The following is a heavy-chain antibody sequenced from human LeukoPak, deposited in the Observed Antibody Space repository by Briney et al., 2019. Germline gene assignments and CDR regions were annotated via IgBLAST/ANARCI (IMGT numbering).Heavy chain of an antibody. J-gene: IGHJ3*02. CDR1: GFTFSSYT. V-gene: IGHV3-7*04. CDR3: ARDWQWQQLDGDAFDI. Sequence: GGSLRLSCAASGFTFSSYTMSCVRQAPGKGLEWVANIKQDGSEKYYVDSVKGRFTISRDNAKNSLFLQMNSLRAEDTAVYYCARDWQWQQLDGDAFDIWGQGTMVTVSS. CDR2: IKQDGSEK. D-gene: IGHD6-13*01.